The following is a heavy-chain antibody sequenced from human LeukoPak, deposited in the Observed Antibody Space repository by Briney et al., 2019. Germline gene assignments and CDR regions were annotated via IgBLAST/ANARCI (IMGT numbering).Heavy chain of an antibody. Sequence: GGSLRLSCAASGFTVSSNYMSWVRQAPGKGLEWVSVIYSGGSTYYADSVKGRFTISRDNTKNTLYLQMNSLRAEDTAVYYCARTVRVGPNWFDPWGQGTLVTVSS. CDR2: IYSGGST. CDR1: GFTVSSNY. CDR3: ARTVRVGPNWFDP. D-gene: IGHD2-15*01. J-gene: IGHJ5*02. V-gene: IGHV3-66*01.